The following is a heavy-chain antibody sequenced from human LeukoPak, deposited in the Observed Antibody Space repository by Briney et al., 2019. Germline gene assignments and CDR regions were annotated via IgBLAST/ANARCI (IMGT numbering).Heavy chain of an antibody. V-gene: IGHV4-34*01. J-gene: IGHJ4*02. CDR2: IYYSGST. CDR3: ARGAGYYYDSSGYYNIDY. D-gene: IGHD3-22*01. Sequence: SETLSLTCAVYGGSFSGYYWSWIRQPPGKGLEWIGSIYYSGSTYYNPSLKSRVTISVDTSKNQFSLKLSSVTAADTAVYYCARGAGYYYDSSGYYNIDYWGQGTLVTVSS. CDR1: GGSFSGYY.